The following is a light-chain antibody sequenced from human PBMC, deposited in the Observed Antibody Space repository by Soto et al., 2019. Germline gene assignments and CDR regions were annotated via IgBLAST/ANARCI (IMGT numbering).Light chain of an antibody. CDR3: QQYDKLVS. J-gene: IGKJ2*01. Sequence: IQMTQSPSSLSASVGDRVTITCRASHDISTRLNWYQQMPGKAPKLLIYETSNVQTGVPSRFSGRGSGTDFVFTISSVQPEDVGTYYCQQYDKLVSFGQGTKLEIK. CDR2: ETS. V-gene: IGKV1-33*01. CDR1: HDISTR.